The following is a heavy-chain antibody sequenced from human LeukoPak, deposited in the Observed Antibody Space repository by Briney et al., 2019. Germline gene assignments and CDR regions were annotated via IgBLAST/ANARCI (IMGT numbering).Heavy chain of an antibody. V-gene: IGHV1-46*01. Sequence: GASVKVSCKASGYTFTSYYMHWVRQAPGQGPEWMGIINPSGGSTSYAQKFQGRVTMTRDTSTSTVYMELSSLRSEDTAVYYCARDDSSGYYLLTYYMDVWGKGTTVTVSS. CDR1: GYTFTSYY. CDR2: INPSGGST. D-gene: IGHD3-22*01. CDR3: ARDDSSGYYLLTYYMDV. J-gene: IGHJ6*03.